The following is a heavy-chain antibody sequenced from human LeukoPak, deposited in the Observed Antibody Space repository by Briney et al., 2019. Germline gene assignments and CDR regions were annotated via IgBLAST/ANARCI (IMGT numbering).Heavy chain of an antibody. CDR3: ARGEFGDYYYFYMDV. D-gene: IGHD2/OR15-2a*01. V-gene: IGHV3-20*04. CDR2: INWNGGST. Sequence: RAGGSLRLSCAASGFSFDDYGMSWVRQAPGKGLEWVSGINWNGGSTGYADSVKGRFTISRDNAKNSLSLQMNSLRVEDTALYYCARGEFGDYYYFYMDVWGKGTTVTVSS. J-gene: IGHJ6*03. CDR1: GFSFDDYG.